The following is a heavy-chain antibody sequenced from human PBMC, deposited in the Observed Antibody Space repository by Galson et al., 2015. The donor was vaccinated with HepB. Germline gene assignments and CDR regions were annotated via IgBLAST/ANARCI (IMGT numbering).Heavy chain of an antibody. V-gene: IGHV7-4-1*02. CDR1: GYTFTSYA. D-gene: IGHD6-19*01. Sequence: SVKVSCKASGYTFTSYAMNWVRQAPGQGLEWMGWINTNTGNPTYAQGFTGRFVFSLDTSVSTAYLQISSLKAEDTAVYYCARDQRAVAAIESYSFDYWGQGTLVTVSS. J-gene: IGHJ4*02. CDR3: ARDQRAVAAIESYSFDY. CDR2: INTNTGNP.